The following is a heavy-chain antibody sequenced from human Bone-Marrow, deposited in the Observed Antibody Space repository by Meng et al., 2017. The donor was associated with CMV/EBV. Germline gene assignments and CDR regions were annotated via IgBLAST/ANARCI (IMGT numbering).Heavy chain of an antibody. CDR3: AKDLQYYYDSSGTQDFDY. CDR1: GFTFSSYG. J-gene: IGHJ4*02. Sequence: GESLKISCAASGFTFSSYGMHWVRQAPGKGLEWVAFIRYDGSNKYYADSVKGRFTISRDNSKNTLYLQMNSLRAEDTAVYYCAKDLQYYYDSSGTQDFDYWGQGTLVTGSS. D-gene: IGHD3-22*01. CDR2: IRYDGSNK. V-gene: IGHV3-30*02.